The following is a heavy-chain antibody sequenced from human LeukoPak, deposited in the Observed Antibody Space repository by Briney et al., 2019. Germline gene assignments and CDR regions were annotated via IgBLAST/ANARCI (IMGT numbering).Heavy chain of an antibody. Sequence: GGSLRLSCAASGFTFSDAWMTWVRQAPGKGLEWLSYISSSSSTIYYADSVKGRFTISRDNAKNSVYLQMNSLRDEDTAVYYCARVDYFDSWGQGTLVTVSS. CDR2: ISSSSSTI. J-gene: IGHJ4*02. CDR1: GFTFSDAW. V-gene: IGHV3-48*02. CDR3: ARVDYFDS.